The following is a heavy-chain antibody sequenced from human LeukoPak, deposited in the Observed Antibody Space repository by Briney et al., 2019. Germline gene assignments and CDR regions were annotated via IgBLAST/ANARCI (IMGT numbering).Heavy chain of an antibody. CDR1: GGSISSYY. CDR3: ARGPPTDYYDSSGFYYVFDY. D-gene: IGHD3-22*01. Sequence: PSETLSLTCTVSGGSISSYYWSWIRQPPGKGLEWIGEINHSGRTNYNPSLKSRVTISVDTSKNQFSLKLSSVTAADTAVYFCARGPPTDYYDSSGFYYVFDYWGQGTLVTVSS. J-gene: IGHJ4*02. CDR2: INHSGRT. V-gene: IGHV4-34*01.